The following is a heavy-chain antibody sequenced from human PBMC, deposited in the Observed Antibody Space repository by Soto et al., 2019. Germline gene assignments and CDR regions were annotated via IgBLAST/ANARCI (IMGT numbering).Heavy chain of an antibody. V-gene: IGHV1-69*13. CDR1: GGTFSSYA. CDR2: IIPIFGTA. CDR3: ARVGCSSTSCYFLNWFDP. Sequence: ASVKVSCKASGGTFSSYAISWVRQAPGQGLEWMGGIIPIFGTANYAQKFQGRVTITADESTSTAYMELSSLRSEDTAVYYCARVGCSSTSCYFLNWFDPWGQGTLVTV. D-gene: IGHD2-2*01. J-gene: IGHJ5*02.